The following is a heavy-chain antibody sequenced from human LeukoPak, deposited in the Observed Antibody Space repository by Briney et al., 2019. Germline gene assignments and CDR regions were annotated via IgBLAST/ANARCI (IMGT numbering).Heavy chain of an antibody. CDR1: GYPINSSG. CDR2: ISSDNGNT. CDR3: ANVAKGRYFFYYMDF. D-gene: IGHD2-15*01. Sequence: GASVKVSRQASGYPINSSGISWVRQAPGQGLEWIGWISSDNGNTKYVDRLQGRVTMTTDRSTTTAYMELRSLRADDTAVYFCANVAKGRYFFYYMDFWGKGTTVTVSS. V-gene: IGHV1-18*01. J-gene: IGHJ6*03.